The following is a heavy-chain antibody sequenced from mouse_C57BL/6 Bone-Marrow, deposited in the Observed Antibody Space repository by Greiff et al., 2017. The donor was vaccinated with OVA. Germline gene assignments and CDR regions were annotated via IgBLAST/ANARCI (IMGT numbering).Heavy chain of an antibody. V-gene: IGHV1-50*01. J-gene: IGHJ3*01. CDR1: GYTFTSYW. CDR2: IDPSDSYT. CDR3: ASAVLAY. Sequence: QVHVKQPGAELVKPGASVKLSCKASGYTFTSYWMQWVKQRPGQGLEWIGEIDPSDSYTNYNQKFKGKATLTVDTSSSTAYMQRNSLTSEDSAVYYGASAVLAYWGKGTLVTVSA.